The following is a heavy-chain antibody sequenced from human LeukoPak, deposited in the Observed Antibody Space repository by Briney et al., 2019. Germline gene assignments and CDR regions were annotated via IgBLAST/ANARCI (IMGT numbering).Heavy chain of an antibody. V-gene: IGHV4-30-2*01. CDR3: AREADYYGPYFDY. CDR2: IYHSGST. J-gene: IGHJ4*02. Sequence: SETLSLTCAVSGGSISSGGYSWSWTRQPPGKGLEWIGYIYHSGSTYYNPSLKSRVTISVDRSKNQFSLKLSSVTAADTAVYYCAREADYYGPYFDYWGQGTLVTVSS. D-gene: IGHD3-10*01. CDR1: GGSISSGGYS.